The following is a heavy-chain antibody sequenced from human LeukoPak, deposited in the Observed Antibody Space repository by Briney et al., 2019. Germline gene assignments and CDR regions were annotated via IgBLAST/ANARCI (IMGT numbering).Heavy chain of an antibody. J-gene: IGHJ6*02. CDR2: IKPDGSDK. CDR1: GFTFRSYW. CDR3: ASEGYGDYVYYYGMDV. Sequence: GGSLRLSCVASGFTFRSYWMSWVRQAPGKGLEWLATIKPDGSDKYYVDSVKGRFTISRDNAKNSLYLQMNSLRAEDTAVYYCASEGYGDYVYYYGMDVRGQGTTVTVSS. D-gene: IGHD4-17*01. V-gene: IGHV3-7*01.